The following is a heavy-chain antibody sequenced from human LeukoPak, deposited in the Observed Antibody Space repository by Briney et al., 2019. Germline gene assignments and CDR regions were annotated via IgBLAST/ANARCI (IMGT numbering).Heavy chain of an antibody. Sequence: PGGSLRLSCAASGFTFTSYSMNWVRQAPGKGLEWVSSISSSSSYIYYADSVKGRFTISRDNAKNSLYLQMNSLRAEDTAVYYCARSRIAAAGTDFDYWGQGTLVTVSS. CDR3: ARSRIAAAGTDFDY. V-gene: IGHV3-21*01. CDR1: GFTFTSYS. D-gene: IGHD6-13*01. CDR2: ISSSSSYI. J-gene: IGHJ4*02.